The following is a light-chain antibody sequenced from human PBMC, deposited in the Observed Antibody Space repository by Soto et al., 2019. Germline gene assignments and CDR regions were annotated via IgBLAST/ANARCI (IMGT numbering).Light chain of an antibody. CDR1: QSLYTN. CDR2: AAS. Sequence: EIVLTQSPATQSASPGETATLSCRASQSLYTNLAWYQQKPGQTPRVLIYAASTRATGIPGRFTGIGSGTEFTLTISSLQSEDFAVYYCQQYHQWPITFGQGTRLEIK. V-gene: IGKV3-15*01. J-gene: IGKJ5*01. CDR3: QQYHQWPIT.